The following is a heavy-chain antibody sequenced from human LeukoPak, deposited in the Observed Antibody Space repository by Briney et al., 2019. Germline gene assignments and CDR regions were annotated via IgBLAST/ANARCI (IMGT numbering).Heavy chain of an antibody. D-gene: IGHD2/OR15-2a*01. J-gene: IGHJ4*02. Sequence: GRSLRLSCAASGFTFSSYAMHWVRQAPDKGLEWVAVISYDGSNKYYADSVKGRFTVSRDDSKNTLYLQMNSLRGDDTAVYYCAKDGTSYYYIYYWGQGTLVTVSS. CDR1: GFTFSSYA. CDR2: ISYDGSNK. V-gene: IGHV3-30*04. CDR3: AKDGTSYYYIYY.